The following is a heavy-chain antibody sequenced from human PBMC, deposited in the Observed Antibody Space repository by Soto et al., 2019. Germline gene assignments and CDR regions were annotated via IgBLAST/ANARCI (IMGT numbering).Heavy chain of an antibody. CDR1: GFSISSSSYY. J-gene: IGHJ4*02. Sequence: SETLTLTCTVSGFSISSSSYYWGWIRQPPGKGLEWIGEINHSGSTNYNPSLKSRVTILVDTSMNQFSLKLSSVTAAVTAVYYCARLIFGVVIGYSLDYWGQGTLVTVSS. CDR2: INHSGST. V-gene: IGHV4-39*07. CDR3: ARLIFGVVIGYSLDY. D-gene: IGHD3-3*01.